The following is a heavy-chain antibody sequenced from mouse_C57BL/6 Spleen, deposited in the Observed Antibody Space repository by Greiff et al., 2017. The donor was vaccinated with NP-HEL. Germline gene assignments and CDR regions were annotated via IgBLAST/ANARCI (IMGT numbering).Heavy chain of an antibody. CDR1: GYTFTSYW. CDR3: AREGDYGYDGHYFDY. D-gene: IGHD2-2*01. CDR2: IDPSDSET. J-gene: IGHJ2*01. Sequence: QVQLKQPGAELVRPGSSVKLSCKASGYTFTSYWMHWVKQRPIQGLEWIGNIDPSDSETHYNQKFTDKATLTVDKSSSTAYMQLSSLTSEDSAVYYCAREGDYGYDGHYFDYWGQGTTLTVSS. V-gene: IGHV1-52*01.